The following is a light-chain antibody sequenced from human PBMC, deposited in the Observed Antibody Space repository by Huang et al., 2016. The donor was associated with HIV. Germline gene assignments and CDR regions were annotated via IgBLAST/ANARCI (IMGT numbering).Light chain of an antibody. Sequence: DIQLTQSPSAMSASVGDRVSITCRASQDISNYLAWFQQKPGGAPKRLIYAASSLQSGVPSRFSGSRSGTKFTLTIGNLQPEDFATYYCLQHHVYPRTFGQGTNV. CDR2: AAS. CDR3: LQHHVYPRT. J-gene: IGKJ1*01. CDR1: QDISNY. V-gene: IGKV1-17*03.